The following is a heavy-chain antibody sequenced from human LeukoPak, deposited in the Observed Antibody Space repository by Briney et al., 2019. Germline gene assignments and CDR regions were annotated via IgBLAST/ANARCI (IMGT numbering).Heavy chain of an antibody. D-gene: IGHD6-13*01. CDR3: ARDQEVRYSSSWYYYYYMDV. CDR2: ISSISSII. Sequence: GGSLRLSCAVSGFTFSGYSMNWVPQAPGEGLEWVSYISSISSIIYYADSVKGRFTISRNNAKNSLYLQMNSLRAEDTAVYYCARDQEVRYSSSWYYYYYMDVWGKGTTVTVSS. J-gene: IGHJ6*03. CDR1: GFTFSGYS. V-gene: IGHV3-48*04.